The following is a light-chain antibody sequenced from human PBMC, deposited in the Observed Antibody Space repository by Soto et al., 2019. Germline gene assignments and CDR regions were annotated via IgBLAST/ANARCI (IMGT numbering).Light chain of an antibody. CDR2: EGS. V-gene: IGLV2-23*03. CDR1: SSDVGSYNL. CDR3: CSYAGSSTFDVV. Sequence: QSALTQPASVSGSPGQSITISCTGTSSDVGSYNLVSWYQQHPGKAPKLMIYEGSKRPSGVSNRLSGSKSGNTASLTISGLQAEDEADYCCCSYAGSSTFDVVFGGGTKRTVL. J-gene: IGLJ2*01.